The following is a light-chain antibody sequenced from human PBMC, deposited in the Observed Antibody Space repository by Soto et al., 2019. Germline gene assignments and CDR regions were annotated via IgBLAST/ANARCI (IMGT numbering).Light chain of an antibody. V-gene: IGKV1-5*03. CDR3: QQNNGYSRT. CDR1: QEINNR. Sequence: DIKMNQSPSTRSASVGDRVTITGRASQEINNRLAWYQQKPGKAPKVLIYKASTSESGVPSRFSGSGSGTEFTLTITNLQPDDFATYYCQQNNGYSRTFGQGTKVDIK. CDR2: KAS. J-gene: IGKJ1*01.